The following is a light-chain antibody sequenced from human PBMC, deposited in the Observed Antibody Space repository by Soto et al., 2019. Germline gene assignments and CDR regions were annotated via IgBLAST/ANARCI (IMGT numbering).Light chain of an antibody. CDR1: QTVSKF. Sequence: DVQMTQSPSSLSASVGDSVTIACRASQTVSKFVNWYQQKPGKVPDLLIYSASTLYSGVPSRFSGSGSGTEFTLTIRNLKPEDLAPYYCQQTYSLPRTFAQGTKV. CDR3: QQTYSLPRT. J-gene: IGKJ1*01. CDR2: SAS. V-gene: IGKV1-39*01.